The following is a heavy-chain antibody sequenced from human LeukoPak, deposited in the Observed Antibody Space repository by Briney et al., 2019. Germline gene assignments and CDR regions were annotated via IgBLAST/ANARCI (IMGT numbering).Heavy chain of an antibody. CDR2: ISSSSSYI. V-gene: IGHV3-21*01. D-gene: IGHD2-2*01. CDR1: GFTFSSYS. Sequence: PGGSLRLSCAASGFTFSSYSMNWVRQAPGKGLEWVSSISSSSSYIYYADLVKGRFTISRDNAKNSLYLQMNSLRAEDTAVYYCARVVPAAIDYWGQGTLVTVSS. J-gene: IGHJ4*02. CDR3: ARVVPAAIDY.